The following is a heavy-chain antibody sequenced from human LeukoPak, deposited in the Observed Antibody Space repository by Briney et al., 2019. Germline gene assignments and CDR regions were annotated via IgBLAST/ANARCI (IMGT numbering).Heavy chain of an antibody. Sequence: PGGSLRLSCAASGFTFSGSTMHWVRQASGKGLEWIGRIRSKANNYATDYAASVKGRFTISRDDSKNTAYLQMNSLTTEDTALYYCTRHPYYDSGTYYVMDWFDPWGQGTLVTVSS. J-gene: IGHJ5*02. CDR3: TRHPYYDSGTYYVMDWFDP. CDR1: GFTFSGST. D-gene: IGHD3-22*01. CDR2: IRSKANNYAT. V-gene: IGHV3-73*01.